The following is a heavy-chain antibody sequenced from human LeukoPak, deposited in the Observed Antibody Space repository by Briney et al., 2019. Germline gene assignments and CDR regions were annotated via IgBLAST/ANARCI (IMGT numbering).Heavy chain of an antibody. CDR3: ARDGYSYGDDVFDI. J-gene: IGHJ3*02. CDR1: GFTFSSYA. CDR2: IKQDGSEK. D-gene: IGHD5-18*01. V-gene: IGHV3-7*03. Sequence: GGSLRLSCAASGFTFSSYAMSWVRQAPGKGLEWVANIKQDGSEKYYVDSVKGRFTISRDNAKNSLYLQMNSLRAEDTAVYYCARDGYSYGDDVFDIWGQETMVTVSS.